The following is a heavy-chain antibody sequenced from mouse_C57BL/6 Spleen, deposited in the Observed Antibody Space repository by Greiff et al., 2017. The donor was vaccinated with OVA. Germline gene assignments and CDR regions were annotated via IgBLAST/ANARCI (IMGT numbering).Heavy chain of an antibody. CDR1: GYTFTSYW. CDR3: ARDYYSNSFDY. D-gene: IGHD2-5*01. V-gene: IGHV1-55*01. Sequence: QVHVKQSGAELVRPGTSVKMSCKASGYTFTSYWITWVKQRPGQGLEWIGDIYPGSGSTNYNEKFKSKATLTVDTSSSTAYMQLSSLTSEDSAVYYCARDYYSNSFDYWGQGTTLTVSS. J-gene: IGHJ2*01. CDR2: IYPGSGST.